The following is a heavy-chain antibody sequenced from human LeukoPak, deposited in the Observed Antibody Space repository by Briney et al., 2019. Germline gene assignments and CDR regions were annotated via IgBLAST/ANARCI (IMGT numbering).Heavy chain of an antibody. CDR2: ISPNNGDT. V-gene: IGHV1-2*02. J-gene: IGHJ4*02. Sequence: ASVKVSCKASGYTFTDYYLHWVRQAPGQGLEWMGWISPNNGDTNYAQKFQGRVTMTRDTSITTAYLELSRLTSDDTAVYYCARALGSSFSYWDQGTLVTVSS. D-gene: IGHD2-2*01. CDR3: ARALGSSFSY. CDR1: GYTFTDYY.